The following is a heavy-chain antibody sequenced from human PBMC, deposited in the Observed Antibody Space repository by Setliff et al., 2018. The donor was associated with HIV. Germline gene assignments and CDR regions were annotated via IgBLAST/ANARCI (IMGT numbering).Heavy chain of an antibody. CDR3: AGDLSNGWMTNDAFHI. J-gene: IGHJ3*02. CDR2: IYTGGST. D-gene: IGHD6-19*01. Sequence: PSETLSLTCTVSGGSIRSGSYYWSWIRQPAGKGLEWIGRIYTGGSTDYNPSLKSRATISLDTSNNQFSLNLKPVTAADTAVYFCAGDLSNGWMTNDAFHIWGQGAMVTVSS. CDR1: GGSIRSGSYY. V-gene: IGHV4-61*02.